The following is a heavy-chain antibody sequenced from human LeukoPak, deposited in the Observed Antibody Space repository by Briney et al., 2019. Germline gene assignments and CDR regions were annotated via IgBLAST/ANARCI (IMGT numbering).Heavy chain of an antibody. Sequence: SETLSLTCTVSGGSISSSSYYWSWIRQPAGKGLEWIGRIYTSGSTNYNPSLKSRVTMSVDTSKNQFSLKLSSVTAADTAVYYCARVARSTSIPHYYYMDVWGKGTTVTVSS. CDR2: IYTSGST. D-gene: IGHD2-2*01. J-gene: IGHJ6*03. V-gene: IGHV4-61*02. CDR1: GGSISSSSYY. CDR3: ARVARSTSIPHYYYMDV.